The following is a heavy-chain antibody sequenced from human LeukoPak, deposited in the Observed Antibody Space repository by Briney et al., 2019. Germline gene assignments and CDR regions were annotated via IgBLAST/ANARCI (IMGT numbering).Heavy chain of an antibody. Sequence: PSETLSLTCAVYGGSFSGFYWTWIRQPPGKGLEWIGEIDHTGSTYSNPPLKSRVTIAVDWTKNQFSLKLTSVTAADTAVYYCARGLSSGSFYSYLDPWGQGTPVTVSS. V-gene: IGHV4-34*01. D-gene: IGHD3-10*01. CDR1: GGSFSGFY. CDR3: ARGLSSGSFYSYLDP. CDR2: IDHTGST. J-gene: IGHJ5*02.